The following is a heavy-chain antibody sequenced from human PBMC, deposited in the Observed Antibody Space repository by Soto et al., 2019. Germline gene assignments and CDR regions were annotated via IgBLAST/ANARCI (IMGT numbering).Heavy chain of an antibody. J-gene: IGHJ4*02. V-gene: IGHV4-39*01. CDR3: ARHNYGSGSTYFDY. Sequence: SETLSLTCNVSGDPISRSSYYWGWIRQPPGKGLEWIGSIYYGGSTYYNPSLKSRVTISADTSKNRFSLKLNSVTAADTAVYYCARHNYGSGSTYFDYWGQGTLVTVSS. CDR1: GDPISRSSYY. CDR2: IYYGGST. D-gene: IGHD3-10*01.